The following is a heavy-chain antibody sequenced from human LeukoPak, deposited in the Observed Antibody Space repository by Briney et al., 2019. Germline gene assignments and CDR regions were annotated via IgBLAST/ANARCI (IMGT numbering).Heavy chain of an antibody. CDR3: ARGQYYYDSSGYYSRNYYYYYGMDV. V-gene: IGHV4-34*01. CDR1: GGSFSGYY. J-gene: IGHJ6*02. Sequence: PSETLSLTCAVYGGSFSGYYWSWIRQPPGKGLEWIGEINHSGSTNYNPSLKSRVTISVDTSKNQFSLKLSSVTAADTAVYYCARGQYYYDSSGYYSRNYYYYYGMDVWGQGTTVIVSS. CDR2: INHSGST. D-gene: IGHD3-22*01.